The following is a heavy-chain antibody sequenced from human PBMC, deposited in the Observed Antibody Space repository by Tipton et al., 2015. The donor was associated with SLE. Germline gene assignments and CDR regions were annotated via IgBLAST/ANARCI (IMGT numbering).Heavy chain of an antibody. V-gene: IGHV4-59*11. CDR3: ARGGAVAGRPLLVDI. Sequence: TLSLTCTVSGGSISSHYWSWIRQPPGKGLEWIGYIYSSGSTNYNPSLKSRVTISVDTFKNQFSLKLSSVTAADTAVYYCARGGAVAGRPLLVDIWGQGTMVTVSS. D-gene: IGHD6-19*01. J-gene: IGHJ3*02. CDR1: GGSISSHY. CDR2: IYSSGST.